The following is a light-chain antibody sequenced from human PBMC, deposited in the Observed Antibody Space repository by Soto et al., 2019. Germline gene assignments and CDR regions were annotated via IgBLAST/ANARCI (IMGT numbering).Light chain of an antibody. V-gene: IGKV1-5*03. J-gene: IGKJ1*01. CDR2: KAS. Sequence: DIQMTQYPSTMSASVGDRVTITCRASQSIDSWLAWYQQKPGKAPKFLMYKASNLESGVPLRFSGSGSETEFTLTISSLQPDDFAIYYCQHYKSYPWTFGQGTKVELK. CDR1: QSIDSW. CDR3: QHYKSYPWT.